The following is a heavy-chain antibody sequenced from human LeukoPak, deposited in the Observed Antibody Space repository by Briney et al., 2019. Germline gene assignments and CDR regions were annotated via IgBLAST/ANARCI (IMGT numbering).Heavy chain of an antibody. J-gene: IGHJ3*02. CDR1: GGSISSYY. Sequence: SETLSLTCTVSGGSISSYYWSWIRQPPGKGLEWIGYTYYSGSTNYNPSLKSRVTISVDTSKNQFSLKLSSVTAADTAVYYCARDMNSFYAFDIWGQGTMVTVSS. V-gene: IGHV4-59*01. D-gene: IGHD2-21*01. CDR2: TYYSGST. CDR3: ARDMNSFYAFDI.